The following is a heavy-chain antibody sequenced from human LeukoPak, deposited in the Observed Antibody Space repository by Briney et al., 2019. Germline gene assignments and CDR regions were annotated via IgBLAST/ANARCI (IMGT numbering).Heavy chain of an antibody. D-gene: IGHD2-2*01. CDR2: ISWNSGSI. CDR1: GFTFDDYA. J-gene: IGHJ4*02. V-gene: IGHV3-9*01. CDR3: TSLPAAIDY. Sequence: GGSLRLSCAASGFTFDDYAMHWARQAPGKGLEWVSGISWNSGSIGYADSMKGRFTISRDNAKNSLYLQMNSLKTEDTAVYYCTSLPAAIDYWGQGTLVTVSS.